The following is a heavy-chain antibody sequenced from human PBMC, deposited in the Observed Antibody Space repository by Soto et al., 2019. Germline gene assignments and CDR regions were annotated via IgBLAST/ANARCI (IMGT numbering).Heavy chain of an antibody. D-gene: IGHD1-26*01. CDR3: AREVGATAFDY. CDR2: IYHSGST. Sequence: PSETLSLTCAVSGGSISSGGYSWSWIRQPPGKGLEWIGYIYHSGSTYYNPSLKSRVTISVDRSKNQFSLKLSSVTAADTAVYYCAREVGATAFDYWGQGTLVTVSS. CDR1: GGSISSGGYS. J-gene: IGHJ4*02. V-gene: IGHV4-30-2*01.